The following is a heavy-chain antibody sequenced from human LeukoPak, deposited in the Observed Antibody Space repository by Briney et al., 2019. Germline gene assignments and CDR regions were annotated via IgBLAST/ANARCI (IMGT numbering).Heavy chain of an antibody. CDR1: GFTFSSYS. V-gene: IGHV3-21*01. Sequence: GGSLRLSCAASGFTFSSYSMNWARQAPGKGLEWVLSISSSSSYIYYADSVKGRFTISRDNAKNSLYLQMNSLRAEDTAVYYCARSGSAGPDYWGQGTLVTVSS. D-gene: IGHD5-12*01. J-gene: IGHJ4*02. CDR2: ISSSSSYI. CDR3: ARSGSAGPDY.